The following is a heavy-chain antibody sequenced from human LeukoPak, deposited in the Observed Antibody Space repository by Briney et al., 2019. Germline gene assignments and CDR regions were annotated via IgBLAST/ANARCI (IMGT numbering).Heavy chain of an antibody. CDR2: IYTSGST. Sequence: SETLSLTCTVSGGSISSYYWSWIRQPAGKGLEWIGRIYTSGSTNYNPSLKSRVTMSVDTSKNQFSLKLSSVTAADTAVYYCARDSYYYDSSGYQRMGVWGKGTTVTISS. V-gene: IGHV4-4*07. J-gene: IGHJ6*04. CDR1: GGSISSYY. CDR3: ARDSYYYDSSGYQRMGV. D-gene: IGHD3-22*01.